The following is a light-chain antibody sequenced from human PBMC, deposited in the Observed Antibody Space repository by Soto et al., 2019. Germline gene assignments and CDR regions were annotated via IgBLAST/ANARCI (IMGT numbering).Light chain of an antibody. CDR1: QTVNNNY. Sequence: ENVLTQSQDTLSLSPGERATLSCRASQTVNNNYLAWYQQKPGQSPRLVIYGASSRATGIPDRFSGSGSGADFTLTIRSLEPEDFAVYYWQQYGSSPITFGQGTRLDIK. CDR2: GAS. V-gene: IGKV3-20*01. CDR3: QQYGSSPIT. J-gene: IGKJ5*01.